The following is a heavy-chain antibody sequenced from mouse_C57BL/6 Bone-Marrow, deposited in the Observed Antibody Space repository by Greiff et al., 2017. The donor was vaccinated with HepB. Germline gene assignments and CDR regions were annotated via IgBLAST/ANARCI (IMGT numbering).Heavy chain of an antibody. J-gene: IGHJ3*01. CDR2: IYPGSGNT. Sequence: VQLQQSGAELVRPGASVKLSCKASGYTFTDYYINWVKQRPGQGLEWIARIYPGSGNTYYNEKFKGKATLTAEKSSSTAYMQLSSLTSEDSAVYFCARGDGCAYWGQGTLVTVSA. V-gene: IGHV1-76*01. CDR1: GYTFTDYY. D-gene: IGHD2-3*01. CDR3: ARGDGCAY.